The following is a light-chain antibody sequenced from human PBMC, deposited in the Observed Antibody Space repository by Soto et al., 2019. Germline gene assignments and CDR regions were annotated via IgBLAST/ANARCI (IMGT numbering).Light chain of an antibody. V-gene: IGLV2-8*01. CDR3: SSYAGTKNLV. CDR1: SSDIGSYKY. CDR2: EVS. J-gene: IGLJ2*01. Sequence: QSVLTQPPSASGSPGQSVTISCTGTSSDIGSYKYVSWYQQHPGKAPKLMIYEVSKRPSGVPDRFSGSKSGNTASLTVSGLQAEDEADYYCSSYAGTKNLVFGGGTKVTVL.